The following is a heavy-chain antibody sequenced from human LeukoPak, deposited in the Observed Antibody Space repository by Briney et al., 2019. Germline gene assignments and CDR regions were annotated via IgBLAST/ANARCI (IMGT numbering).Heavy chain of an antibody. Sequence: KFQGRVTITRDTSAGTAYMELSSLRSEDTAVYYCARDRGTVTTDWFDPWGQGTLVTVSS. J-gene: IGHJ5*02. D-gene: IGHD4-17*01. CDR3: ARDRGTVTTDWFDP. V-gene: IGHV1-3*01.